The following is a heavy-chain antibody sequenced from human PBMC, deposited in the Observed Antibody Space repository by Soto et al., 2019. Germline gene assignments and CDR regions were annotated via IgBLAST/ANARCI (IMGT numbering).Heavy chain of an antibody. CDR1: GFTFSTHA. J-gene: IGHJ6*02. CDR2: VWSDGNKQ. CDR3: ASGPPSSGWYRNIYYYSGLDA. V-gene: IGHV3-33*01. D-gene: IGHD6-19*01. Sequence: QVQLVETGGGVVQPGRSLRLSCVASGFTFSTHAMHWVRQAPGKGLEWVAVVWSDGNKQYYADSVMGRFTISRDNSRNTLYVQMNSRRAEDTALYFCASGPPSSGWYRNIYYYSGLDAWGQGTTVTVTS.